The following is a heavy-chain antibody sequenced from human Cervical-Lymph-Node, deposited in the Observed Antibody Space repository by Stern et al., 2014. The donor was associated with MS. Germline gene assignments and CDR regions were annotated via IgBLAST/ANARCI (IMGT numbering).Heavy chain of an antibody. J-gene: IGHJ4*02. CDR2: IYYSGST. CDR1: GGSISSSSYY. CDR3: ARHPDYGDYYFDY. V-gene: IGHV4-39*01. Sequence: QVQLVESGPGLVKPSETLSLTCTVSGGSISSSSYYWGWIRQPPGKGLEWIGSIYYSGSTYYNPSLKSRVTISVDTSKNQFSLKLSSVTAADTAVYYCARHPDYGDYYFDYWGQGTLVTVSS. D-gene: IGHD4-17*01.